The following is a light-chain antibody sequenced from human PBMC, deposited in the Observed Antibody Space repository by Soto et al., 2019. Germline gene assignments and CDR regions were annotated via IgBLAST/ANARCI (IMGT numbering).Light chain of an antibody. CDR1: QSVSKN. CDR3: QHYHNWPPWT. CDR2: GAS. J-gene: IGKJ1*01. Sequence: EIVMTQSPVTLSVSPGERATLSCRASQSVSKNLAWYQQKPGQAPRLLIYGASTRATGIPARFSGSGSGTEFTLTISSLQSEDFAVYYCQHYHNWPPWTFGQGTKVEIK. V-gene: IGKV3-15*01.